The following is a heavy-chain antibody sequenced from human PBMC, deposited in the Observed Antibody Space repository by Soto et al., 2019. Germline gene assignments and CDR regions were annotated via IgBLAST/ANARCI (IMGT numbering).Heavy chain of an antibody. D-gene: IGHD3-3*01. V-gene: IGHV4-30-4*01. J-gene: IGHJ6*02. CDR1: GGSISSGDYY. CDR2: IYYSGST. Sequence: SETLSLTCTVSGGSISSGDYYWSWIRQPPGKGLEWIGYIYYSGSTYYNPSLKSRVTISVDTSKNQFSLKLSSVAAADTAVYYCARDNILGILYGGMDAWGQGTTVTVSS. CDR3: ARDNILGILYGGMDA.